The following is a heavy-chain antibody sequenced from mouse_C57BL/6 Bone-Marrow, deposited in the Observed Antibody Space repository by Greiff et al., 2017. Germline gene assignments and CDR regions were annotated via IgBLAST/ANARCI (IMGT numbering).Heavy chain of an antibody. Sequence: EVKLQESGAELVKPGASVKLSCTASGFNIKDYYMHWVKQRTEQGLEWIGRIDPEDGETKYAPKFQGKATITADTSSNTAYLQRSSLTSDDTSVYYCALSSYDYGSSPFDYWGQGTTLTGSS. CDR1: GFNIKDYY. CDR2: IDPEDGET. J-gene: IGHJ2*01. D-gene: IGHD1-1*01. V-gene: IGHV14-2*01. CDR3: ALSSYDYGSSPFDY.